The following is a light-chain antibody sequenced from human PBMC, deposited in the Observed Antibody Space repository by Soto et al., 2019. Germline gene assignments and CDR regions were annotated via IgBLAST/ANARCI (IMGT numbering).Light chain of an antibody. Sequence: EIVLTQSADTLSLSPGEGATLSCGASQSVSSSYLAWYQQKNGQPPRLVIYGASSRATGIPDRFSGSGYGTDFNLTISRLEPEDFAVFYCQHYDSLPITFGQGTRLEIK. CDR1: QSVSSSY. V-gene: IGKV3-20*01. CDR2: GAS. J-gene: IGKJ5*01. CDR3: QHYDSLPIT.